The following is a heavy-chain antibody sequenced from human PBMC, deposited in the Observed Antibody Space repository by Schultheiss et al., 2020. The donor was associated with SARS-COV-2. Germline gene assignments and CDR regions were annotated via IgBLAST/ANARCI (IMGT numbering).Heavy chain of an antibody. CDR3: ARAGAYDFWSGADYYMDV. J-gene: IGHJ6*03. V-gene: IGHV3-23*01. D-gene: IGHD3-3*01. CDR2: ISGSGGST. CDR1: GFTISSYA. Sequence: GGSLRLSCAASGFTISSYAMSWVRQAPGKGLEWVSAISGSGGSTYYADSVKGRFTISRDNSKNSLYLQMNSLRAEDTAVYYCARAGAYDFWSGADYYMDVWGKGTTVTVSS.